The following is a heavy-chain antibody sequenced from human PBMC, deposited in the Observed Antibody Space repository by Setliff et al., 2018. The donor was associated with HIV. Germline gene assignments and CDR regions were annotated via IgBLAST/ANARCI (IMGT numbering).Heavy chain of an antibody. Sequence: PSETLSLTCGVSGYSISSGYFWGWIRQPPGKGLEWIGSIYHSGSTYYNPSLKSRVTISVHTSKNQFSLRVSSVTAADTAVYYCARAYGDYGHYYYYLDVWGKGTTVTVSS. D-gene: IGHD4-17*01. CDR3: ARAYGDYGHYYYYLDV. J-gene: IGHJ6*03. CDR2: IYHSGST. V-gene: IGHV4-38-2*01. CDR1: GYSISSGYF.